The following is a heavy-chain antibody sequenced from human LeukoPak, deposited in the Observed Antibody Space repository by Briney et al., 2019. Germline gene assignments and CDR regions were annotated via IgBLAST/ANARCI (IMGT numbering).Heavy chain of an antibody. Sequence: SETLSLTCTVSGGSISSYDWSRIRQPPGKGLEGIGYIYYSGSTKYNPSLKRRLTISVDTYKNQFSLKLSTGTAADSAVYYFARHGSNDYALGIYYYYGMDVWGQGSTVSVSS. CDR1: GGSISSYD. CDR3: ARHGSNDYALGIYYYYGMDV. CDR2: IYYSGST. D-gene: IGHD4-17*01. J-gene: IGHJ6*01. V-gene: IGHV4-59*08.